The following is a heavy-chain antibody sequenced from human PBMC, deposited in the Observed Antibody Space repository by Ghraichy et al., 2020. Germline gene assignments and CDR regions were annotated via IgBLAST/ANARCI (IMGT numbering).Heavy chain of an antibody. Sequence: SETLSLTCAVSGGSISSSNWWNWVRQPPGKGLEWIGEIYHSGSTNYNPSLKSRVTISVDKSKNQFSMKLSSVTAADTAVYYCARKDFTVGDMRDWGQGILVTVSS. CDR3: ARKDFTVGDMRD. J-gene: IGHJ4*02. CDR1: GGSISSSNW. D-gene: IGHD1-26*01. V-gene: IGHV4-4*02. CDR2: IYHSGST.